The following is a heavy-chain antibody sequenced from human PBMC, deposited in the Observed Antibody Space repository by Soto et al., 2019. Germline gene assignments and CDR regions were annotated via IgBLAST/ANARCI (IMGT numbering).Heavy chain of an antibody. CDR1: GYTFSNYY. J-gene: IGHJ4*02. CDR3: TREPPDGSRSDY. V-gene: IGHV1-46*01. CDR2: SYPSGGAT. Sequence: ASVKVSCKASGYTFSNYYMHWLRQAPGQGLEWMGISYPSGGATGYAQKFQGRVTMTRDTSTSTVYMELSSLRSEDTAVYYCTREPPDGSRSDYWGQGTLVTVSS.